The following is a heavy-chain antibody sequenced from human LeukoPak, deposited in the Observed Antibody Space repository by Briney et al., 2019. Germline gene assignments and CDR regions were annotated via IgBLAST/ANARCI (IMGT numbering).Heavy chain of an antibody. CDR3: ARTLLTGFYMPPGY. V-gene: IGHV1-46*01. J-gene: IGHJ4*02. D-gene: IGHD3-9*01. CDR2: INPSDDDI. CDR1: GYPFSNYY. Sequence: ASVKVSCKASGYPFSNYYIHWVRQAPGQGLEWMGKINPSDDDITYAQKFQDRVTMTSDTSTSAVYMELSSLRSEDTAVYYCARTLLTGFYMPPGYWGQGSLVTVSS.